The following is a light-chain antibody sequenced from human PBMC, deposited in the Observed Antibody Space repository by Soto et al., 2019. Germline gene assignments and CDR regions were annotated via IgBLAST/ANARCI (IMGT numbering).Light chain of an antibody. J-gene: IGLJ1*01. Sequence: QSALTQPRSVSGSPAQSVTISCTGTSSDVGGNNYVSWYRHYPGKAPKLMIYDVTKRPSGVPDRFSGSKSGNTASLTISGLQAEDEADYYCCSYAGSSDKYVFGAGTQVTVL. CDR3: CSYAGSSDKYV. CDR2: DVT. CDR1: SSDVGGNNY. V-gene: IGLV2-11*01.